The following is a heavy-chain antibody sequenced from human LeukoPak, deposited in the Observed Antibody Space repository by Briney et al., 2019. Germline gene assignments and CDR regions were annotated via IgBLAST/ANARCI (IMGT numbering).Heavy chain of an antibody. J-gene: IGHJ4*02. D-gene: IGHD1-26*01. CDR1: GFTFDDYA. CDR3: AKDLYSGSYFGAVDY. V-gene: IGHV3-9*01. CDR2: ISWNSGSI. Sequence: PGGSLRLSCAASGFTFDDYAMHWVRQAPGKGLEWVSGISWNSGSIGYADSVKGRFTISRDNAKNSLYLQMNSLRAEDTALYYCAKDLYSGSYFGAVDYWGQGTLVTASS.